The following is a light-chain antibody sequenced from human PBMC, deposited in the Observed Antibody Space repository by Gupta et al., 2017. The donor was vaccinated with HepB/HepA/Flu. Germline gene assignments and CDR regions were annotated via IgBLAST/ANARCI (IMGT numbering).Light chain of an antibody. Sequence: RVTITCRASQSISSWLAWYQQRPGKAPNLLIYKASSLESGVPSRFSGSGSGTQFTLTISSLQPDDFATYYCQQDSTYPITFGGGTXVDI. V-gene: IGKV1-5*03. CDR2: KAS. CDR1: QSISSW. J-gene: IGKJ4*01. CDR3: QQDSTYPIT.